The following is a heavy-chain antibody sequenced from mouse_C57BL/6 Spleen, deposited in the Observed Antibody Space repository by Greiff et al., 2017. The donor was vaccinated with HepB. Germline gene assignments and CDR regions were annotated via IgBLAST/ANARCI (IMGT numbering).Heavy chain of an antibody. CDR3: ARGATVVATPFAY. CDR1: GYAFSSYW. V-gene: IGHV1-80*01. J-gene: IGHJ3*01. D-gene: IGHD1-1*01. CDR2: IYPGDGDT. Sequence: QVHVKQSGAELVKPGASVKISCKASGYAFSSYWMNWVKQRPGKGLEWIGQIYPGDGDTNYNGKFKGKATLTADKSSSTAYMQLSSLTSEDSAVYFCARGATVVATPFAYWGQGTLVTVSA.